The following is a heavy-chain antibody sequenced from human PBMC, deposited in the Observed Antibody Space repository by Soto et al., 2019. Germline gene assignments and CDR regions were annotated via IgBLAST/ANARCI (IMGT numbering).Heavy chain of an antibody. D-gene: IGHD6-25*01. CDR3: AHRRRAAGGYFFDY. Sequence: QITLKESGPTLVKPTQTLTLTCTFSGFSLSTSGVGVGWIRQPPGKALEWLALIYWDDDKRYSPSLKSRLNITKDTSKNPVVLTMTNMDPMDTATYYCAHRRRAAGGYFFDYWGQGTLVTVSS. J-gene: IGHJ4*02. CDR2: IYWDDDK. V-gene: IGHV2-5*02. CDR1: GFSLSTSGVG.